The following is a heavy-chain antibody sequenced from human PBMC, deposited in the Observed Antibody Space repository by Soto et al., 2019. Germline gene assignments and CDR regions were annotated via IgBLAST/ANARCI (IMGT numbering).Heavy chain of an antibody. J-gene: IGHJ6*02. V-gene: IGHV4-59*08. CDR2: IYYSGST. CDR3: ARGYGSGSYPYYYGMDV. Sequence: QVQLQESGPGLVKPSETLSLTCTVSGGSISSYYWSWIRQPPGKGLEWIGYIYYSGSTNYNPSLKSRVTISVDTSRNQFSLKLSSVTAADTAVYYCARGYGSGSYPYYYGMDVWGQGTTVTVSS. D-gene: IGHD3-10*01. CDR1: GGSISSYY.